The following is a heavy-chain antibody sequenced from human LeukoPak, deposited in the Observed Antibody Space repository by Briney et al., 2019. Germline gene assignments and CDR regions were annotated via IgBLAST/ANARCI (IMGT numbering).Heavy chain of an antibody. CDR1: GFTFSSFG. V-gene: IGHV3-48*01. J-gene: IGHJ6*03. CDR3: AKDRCSNGIGCYYYYMEV. D-gene: IGHD2-8*01. Sequence: GGSLGLSCAASGFTFSSFGMNWVRQAPGKGLEWVSYISSSSSTIYYADSVKGRFTISRDNAKNSLYLQMNSLRAEDTAVYYCAKDRCSNGIGCYYYYMEVWGKGTTVTISS. CDR2: ISSSSSTI.